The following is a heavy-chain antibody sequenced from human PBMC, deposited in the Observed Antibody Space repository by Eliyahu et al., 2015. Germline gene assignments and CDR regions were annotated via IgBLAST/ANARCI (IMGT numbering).Heavy chain of an antibody. J-gene: IGHJ4*02. D-gene: IGHD2-8*02. CDR1: GFTFSXYW. CDR3: ARDFGYCSGGVCYTVLDY. Sequence: EVQLVESGGGLVQPGGSLRLXCATXGFTFSXYWMNWVRQAPGKGLEWVANIKEDGTSKYYGDSVKGRFTISRDNAERSLYLQMNSLRAEDTAVYYCARDFGYCSGGVCYTVLDYWGQGILVTVSS. CDR2: IKEDGTSK. V-gene: IGHV3-7*04.